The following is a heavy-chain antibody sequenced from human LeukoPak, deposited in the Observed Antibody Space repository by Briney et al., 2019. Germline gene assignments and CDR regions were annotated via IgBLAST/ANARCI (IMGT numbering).Heavy chain of an antibody. D-gene: IGHD1-26*01. CDR1: GGSFSGYY. V-gene: IGHV4-34*01. CDR2: INHSGST. J-gene: IGHJ4*02. Sequence: SETLSLTCAVYGGSFSGYYWSWIRQPPGKGLEWIGEINHSGSTNYNPSLKSRVTISVDTSKNQFSLKLSSVTAADTAVYYCASYYAIRYWGQGTLVTVSS. CDR3: ASYYAIRY.